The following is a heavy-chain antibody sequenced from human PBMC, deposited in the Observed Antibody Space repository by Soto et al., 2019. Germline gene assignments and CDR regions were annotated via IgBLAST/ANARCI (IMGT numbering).Heavy chain of an antibody. J-gene: IGHJ6*02. Sequence: SETLSLTCTVSGGSISSSSYYWGWIRQPPGKGLEWIGSIYYSGSTYYNPSLKSRVTISVDTSKNQFSLKLSSVTAADTAVYYCARRNPDNYDFWSGYYLGNYYYGMDVWGQGTTVTVSS. CDR3: ARRNPDNYDFWSGYYLGNYYYGMDV. CDR1: GGSISSSSYY. D-gene: IGHD3-3*01. V-gene: IGHV4-39*01. CDR2: IYYSGST.